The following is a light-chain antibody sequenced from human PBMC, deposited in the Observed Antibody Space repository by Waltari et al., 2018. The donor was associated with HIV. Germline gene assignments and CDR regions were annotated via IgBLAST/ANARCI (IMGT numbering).Light chain of an antibody. CDR1: PPKIGNNF. Sequence: QSVLTQPPSVAAAPGQNVTISCSGRPPKIGNNFFSWFTQLPGTAPKLLIYENNKRPLGIPDRFSGFKSGTSATLGITGLQTGDEADYYCATWYSSLTGGPVFGGGTKLTVL. CDR3: ATWYSSLTGGPV. J-gene: IGLJ3*02. CDR2: ENN. V-gene: IGLV1-51*02.